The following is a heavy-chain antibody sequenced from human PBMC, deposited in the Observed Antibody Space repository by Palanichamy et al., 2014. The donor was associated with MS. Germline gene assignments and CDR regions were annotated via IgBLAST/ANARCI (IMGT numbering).Heavy chain of an antibody. CDR1: GGSISSSSYY. V-gene: IGHV4-39*07. CDR2: IYYSGST. J-gene: IGHJ4*02. D-gene: IGHD3-22*01. CDR3: ARDGRVGSGYVWDD. Sequence: QLQLQESGPGLVKPSETLSLTCTVSGGSISSSSYYWGWIRQPPGKGLEWIGSIYYSGSTYYNPSLKSRVTISVDTSKNQFSLKLSSVTAADTAVYYCARDGRVGSGYVWDDWGQGTLVTVSS.